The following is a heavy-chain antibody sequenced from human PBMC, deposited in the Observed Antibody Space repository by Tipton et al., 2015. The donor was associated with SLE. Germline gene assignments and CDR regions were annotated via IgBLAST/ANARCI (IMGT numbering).Heavy chain of an antibody. CDR3: ARDRGSGWFDFDY. J-gene: IGHJ4*02. V-gene: IGHV3-23*03. CDR2: IYSGGGST. D-gene: IGHD6-19*01. Sequence: GSLRLSCAASGFTFSHYAMTWVRQAPGKGLECVSLIYSGGGSTFYADSVKGRFTVSRDNSKNTLYLQMNNLRAEDTAVYYCARDRGSGWFDFDYWGQGTLVTVSS. CDR1: GFTFSHYA.